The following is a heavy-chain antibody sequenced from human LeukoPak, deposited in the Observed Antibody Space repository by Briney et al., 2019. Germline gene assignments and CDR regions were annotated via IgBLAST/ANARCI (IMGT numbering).Heavy chain of an antibody. CDR3: ARVLPLIPYAFDI. V-gene: IGHV4-39*01. D-gene: IGHD3-10*01. CDR1: GGSISSSSYY. CDR2: IYYSGST. Sequence: SENLSLTCTVSGGSISSSSYYWGWIRQPPGKGLEWIGSIYYSGSTYYNPSLKSRVTISVDTSKNQFSLKLNSVTPEDTAVYYCARVLPLIPYAFDIWGQGTMVTVSS. J-gene: IGHJ3*02.